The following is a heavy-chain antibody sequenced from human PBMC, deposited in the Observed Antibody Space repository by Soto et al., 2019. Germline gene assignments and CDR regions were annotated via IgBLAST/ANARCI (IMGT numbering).Heavy chain of an antibody. J-gene: IGHJ4*02. CDR2: ISYDGSNK. CDR1: GFTFSSYA. V-gene: IGHV3-30-3*01. D-gene: IGHD6-19*01. CDR3: ARDIRLRGGWLQY. Sequence: QVQLVESGGGVVQPGRSLRLSCAASGFTFSSYAMHWVRQAPGKGLEWVAVISYDGSNKYYADSVKGRFTISRDNSKNTLYLQMNSLRAEDTAVYYCARDIRLRGGWLQYWGQGTLVTVSS.